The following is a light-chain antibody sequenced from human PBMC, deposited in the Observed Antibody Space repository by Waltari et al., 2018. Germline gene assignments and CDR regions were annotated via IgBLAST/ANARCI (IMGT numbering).Light chain of an antibody. CDR3: QQYDNLPVT. Sequence: IQMTQSPSSLSASVGDRVTITCQASQDISNYLNWYQQKPGKAPKLLIYXASNLETGVPSRFSGXGSGTDFTFTISSLQPEDIXTYYCQQYDNLPVTXXPGTKVDIK. CDR2: XAS. V-gene: IGKV1-33*01. J-gene: IGKJ3*01. CDR1: QDISNY.